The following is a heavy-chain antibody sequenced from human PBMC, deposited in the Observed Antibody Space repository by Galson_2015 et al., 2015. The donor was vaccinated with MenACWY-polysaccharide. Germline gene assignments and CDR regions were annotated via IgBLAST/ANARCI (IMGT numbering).Heavy chain of an antibody. CDR1: GFIVSSKY. Sequence: SLRLSCAASGFIVSSKYMTWVRQAPGKGLECVSIIYRDGNTQYTDSVKGRFTISRDNSKNMLYLQMNSLRPEDTAMYYCATGSMGWALDPWAREPWSPSPQ. V-gene: IGHV3-66*02. CDR2: IYRDGNT. CDR3: ATGSMGWALDP. J-gene: IGHJ5*02. D-gene: IGHD2-2*01.